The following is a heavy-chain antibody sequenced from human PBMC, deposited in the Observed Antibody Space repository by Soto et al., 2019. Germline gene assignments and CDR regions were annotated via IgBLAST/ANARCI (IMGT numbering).Heavy chain of an antibody. J-gene: IGHJ4*02. CDR1: GFTFSSYA. V-gene: IGHV3-23*01. D-gene: IGHD6-13*01. CDR2: ISGSGGST. Sequence: EVQLLESGGGLVQPGGSLRLSCAASGFTFSSYAMSWVRQAPGKGLEWVSAISGSGGSTYYADSVKGRFTISRDNSKNTLYLQMNSLRAEDTAVYYCAKRKAAAGPLILLNYSDYWGQGTLVTVSS. CDR3: AKRKAAAGPLILLNYSDY.